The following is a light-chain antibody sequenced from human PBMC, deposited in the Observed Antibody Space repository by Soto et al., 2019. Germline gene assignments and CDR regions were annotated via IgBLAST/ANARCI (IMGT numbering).Light chain of an antibody. J-gene: IGLJ2*01. CDR3: AAWDDSLTGLV. CDR2: SNI. Sequence: QSVLTQPPSASGTPGQRVTISCSGSSSNIGGNTVSWYQQLPGTAPKLLIYSNIQRPSGVPDRFSGSKSGTSASLAISGLQSEDEADYYCAAWDDSLTGLVFGGGTKLTVL. CDR1: SSNIGGNT. V-gene: IGLV1-44*01.